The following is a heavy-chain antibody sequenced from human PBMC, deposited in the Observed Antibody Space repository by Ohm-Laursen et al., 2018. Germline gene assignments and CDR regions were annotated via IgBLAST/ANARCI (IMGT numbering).Heavy chain of an antibody. V-gene: IGHV4-59*08. CDR3: ARHPDYRSDRWFDP. D-gene: IGHD6-25*01. J-gene: IGHJ5*02. Sequence: SDTLSLACTVSAGSISSYYWSWIRQPPGKGLEWIGYIYYSGSTNYNPSLKSRVTISVDTSKNQFSLKLSSVTAADTAVYYCARHPDYRSDRWFDPWGQGTLVSVSS. CDR2: IYYSGST. CDR1: AGSISSYY.